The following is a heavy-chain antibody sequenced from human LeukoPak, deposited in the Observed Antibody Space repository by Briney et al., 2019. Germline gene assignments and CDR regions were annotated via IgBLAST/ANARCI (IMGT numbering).Heavy chain of an antibody. CDR2: IDYSGNT. CDR1: GYSISSGYY. Sequence: SETLSLTCVVSGYSISSGYYWGWIRQPPGKGLEWIARIDYSGNTYYSPSLKSRVTISVDTSKNHFSVKLDSVTAADTAVYYCGRATGYWYFDLWGRGTLVTVSS. V-gene: IGHV4-38-2*01. D-gene: IGHD1-1*01. CDR3: GRATGYWYFDL. J-gene: IGHJ2*01.